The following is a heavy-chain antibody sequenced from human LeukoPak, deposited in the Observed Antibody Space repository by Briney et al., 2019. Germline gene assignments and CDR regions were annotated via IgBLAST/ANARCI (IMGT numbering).Heavy chain of an antibody. Sequence: GESLKISCKSSGYSFTSYRIGWVRQMPGKGLEWMGIIYPGDSDTRYSPSFQGQVTISADKSISTAYLQWSSLKASDTAMYYCARHQGSHSYSSPLDYWGQGTLVTVSS. D-gene: IGHD6-6*01. CDR2: IYPGDSDT. J-gene: IGHJ4*02. CDR3: ARHQGSHSYSSPLDY. CDR1: GYSFTSYR. V-gene: IGHV5-51*01.